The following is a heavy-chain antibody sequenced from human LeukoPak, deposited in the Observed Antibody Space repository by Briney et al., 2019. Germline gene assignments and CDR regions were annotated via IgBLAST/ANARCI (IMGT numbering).Heavy chain of an antibody. Sequence: ASVKVSFKASGYTFTIYAMNWVRQAPGQGLEWMGWINTNTGNPTYAQGFTGRFVFSLDTSVSTTYLQISSLEAEDTAVYYCARGYSGFDSWGQGTPVTVSS. J-gene: IGHJ4*02. CDR2: INTNTGNP. CDR3: ARGYSGFDS. D-gene: IGHD5-12*01. CDR1: GYTFTIYA. V-gene: IGHV7-4-1*02.